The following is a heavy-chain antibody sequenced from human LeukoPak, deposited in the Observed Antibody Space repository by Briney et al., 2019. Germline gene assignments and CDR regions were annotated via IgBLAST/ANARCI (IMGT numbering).Heavy chain of an antibody. CDR3: ARVCRDGYNVSDY. CDR1: GGSFSGYY. V-gene: IGHV4-34*01. J-gene: IGHJ4*02. Sequence: SETLSLTCAVYGGSFSGYYWTWIRQPPGKGLEWIGEINHSGSTNYNPSLKSRVTISVDTSKNQFSLKLSSVTAADTAVYYCARVCRDGYNVSDYWGQGTLVTVSS. CDR2: INHSGST. D-gene: IGHD5-24*01.